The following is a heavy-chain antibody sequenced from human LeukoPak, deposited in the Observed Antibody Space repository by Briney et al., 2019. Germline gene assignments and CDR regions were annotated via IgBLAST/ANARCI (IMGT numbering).Heavy chain of an antibody. D-gene: IGHD3-22*01. CDR2: IKQDGSEK. CDR3: ATDAFSFGSSGYGTINY. J-gene: IGHJ4*02. Sequence: GGSLRLSCAASGFSFSRYWMSWVRQAPGKGLEWVANIKQDGSEKYYVDSVKGRFTISRDNAKKTLYLQMNSLSAEDTAVYYCATDAFSFGSSGYGTINYWGQGALVTVSS. CDR1: GFSFSRYW. V-gene: IGHV3-7*01.